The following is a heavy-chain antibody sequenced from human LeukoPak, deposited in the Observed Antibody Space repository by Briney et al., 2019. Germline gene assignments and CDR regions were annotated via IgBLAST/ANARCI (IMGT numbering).Heavy chain of an antibody. CDR2: INPSGGST. Sequence: GASVKVSCKASGYTFTSYYMHWVRQAPGQGLEWMGIINPSGGSTSYAQKFQGRVTMTRDTSISTAYMELSRLRSDDTAVYYCARVRKRPGIAVAGTGAFDYWGQGTLVTVSS. CDR1: GYTFTSYY. CDR3: ARVRKRPGIAVAGTGAFDY. D-gene: IGHD6-19*01. V-gene: IGHV1-46*01. J-gene: IGHJ4*02.